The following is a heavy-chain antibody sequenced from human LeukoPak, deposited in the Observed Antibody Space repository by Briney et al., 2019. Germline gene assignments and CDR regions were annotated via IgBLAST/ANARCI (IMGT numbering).Heavy chain of an antibody. CDR1: GYSFTSQD. V-gene: IGHV1-3*01. D-gene: IGHD3-3*01. CDR2: INPGNGDT. J-gene: IGHJ5*02. CDR3: ARIRFRNWFDP. Sequence: ASVKVSCKTSGYSFTSQDMHWVRQAPGQSLEWMGCINPGNGDTKYSPEFQGRVTITRDTSTSTAYMELRSLRSDDTAVYYCARIRFRNWFDPWGQGTLVTVSS.